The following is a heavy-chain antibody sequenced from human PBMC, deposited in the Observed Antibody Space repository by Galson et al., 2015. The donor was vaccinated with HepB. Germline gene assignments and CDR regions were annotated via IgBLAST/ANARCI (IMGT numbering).Heavy chain of an antibody. CDR3: AHRRGRGLFDS. Sequence: PALVKPTQTLTLTCSFSGFSLTNSGVGVGVGWFRQTPGKAPEWLALIYWDNDKRYSPSLKSRLMITTDSSKNQVVLTMAAMAPLDTATYYCAHRRGRGLFDSWGQGTLVTVSS. CDR1: GFSLTNSGVGVG. D-gene: IGHD2-15*01. V-gene: IGHV2-5*02. CDR2: IYWDNDK. J-gene: IGHJ4*02.